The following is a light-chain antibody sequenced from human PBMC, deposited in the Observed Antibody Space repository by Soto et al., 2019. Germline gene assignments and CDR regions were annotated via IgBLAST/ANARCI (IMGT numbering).Light chain of an antibody. CDR3: QSYDSSLSGSV. CDR1: SSNIGAGYD. J-gene: IGLJ3*02. CDR2: GNS. V-gene: IGLV1-40*01. Sequence: QSVLTQPPSVSGAPGQGVTISCTGSSSNIGAGYDVHWYQQFPGTVPKLLIYGNSNRPSGVPDRFSGSKSGTSASLAITGRQADDEADYYCQSYDSSLSGSVFGGGTQLTVL.